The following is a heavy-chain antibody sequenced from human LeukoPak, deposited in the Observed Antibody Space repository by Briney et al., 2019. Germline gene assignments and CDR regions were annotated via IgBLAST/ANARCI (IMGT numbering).Heavy chain of an antibody. Sequence: SETLSLTCTISGGSVSDYYWGWIRQPPGKGLEWIGSIYHSGSTFDNPSLKSRVTILVDTSKNQFSLKLSSVTAADTAVYYCARSPGYCTNGVCYWNQPFDYWGRGTLVTVSS. D-gene: IGHD2-8*01. V-gene: IGHV4-38-2*02. CDR3: ARSPGYCTNGVCYWNQPFDY. J-gene: IGHJ4*02. CDR2: IYHSGST. CDR1: GGSVSDYY.